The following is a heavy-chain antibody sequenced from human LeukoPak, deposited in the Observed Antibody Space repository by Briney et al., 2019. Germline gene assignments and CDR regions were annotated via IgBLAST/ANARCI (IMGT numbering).Heavy chain of an antibody. Sequence: PSQTLSLTCTVSGGSISSGGYYWSWIRQHPGKGLEWIGYIYYSGSTYYNPSLKSRVTISVDTSKNQFSLKLSSVTAADTAVYYCARDAGGPCCSSTSCPNWFDPWGQGTLVTVSS. CDR2: IYYSGST. V-gene: IGHV4-31*03. CDR3: ARDAGGPCCSSTSCPNWFDP. J-gene: IGHJ5*02. CDR1: GGSISSGGYY. D-gene: IGHD2-2*01.